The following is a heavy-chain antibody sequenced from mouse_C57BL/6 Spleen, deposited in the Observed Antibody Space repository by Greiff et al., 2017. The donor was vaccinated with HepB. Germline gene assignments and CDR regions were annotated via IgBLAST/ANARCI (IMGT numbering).Heavy chain of an antibody. CDR3: ARDYYYGRSYKYFDV. Sequence: QVQLQQPGAELVKPGASVKLSCKASGYTFTSYWMQWVKQRPGQGLEWIGEIDPSDSYTNYNQKFKGKATLTVDTSSSTAYMQLSSLTSEDSAVYYCARDYYYGRSYKYFDVWGTGTTVTVSS. CDR2: IDPSDSYT. V-gene: IGHV1-50*01. D-gene: IGHD1-1*01. CDR1: GYTFTSYW. J-gene: IGHJ1*03.